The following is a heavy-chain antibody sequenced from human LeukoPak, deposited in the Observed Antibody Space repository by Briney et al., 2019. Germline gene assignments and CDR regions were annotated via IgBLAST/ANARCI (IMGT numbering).Heavy chain of an antibody. CDR1: GFTFSSYS. J-gene: IGHJ4*02. CDR2: ISSSSSYI. Sequence: TGGSLRLSCAASGFTFSSYSMNWVRQAPGKGLEWVSSISSSSSYIYYADSVKGRFTISRDNAKNSLYLQMNSLRAEDTAVYYCARGGTEYSSSWYYFDYWGQGTLVTVSS. D-gene: IGHD6-13*01. CDR3: ARGGTEYSSSWYYFDY. V-gene: IGHV3-21*01.